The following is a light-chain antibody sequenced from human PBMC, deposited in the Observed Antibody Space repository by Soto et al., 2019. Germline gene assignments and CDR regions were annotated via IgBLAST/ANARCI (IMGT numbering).Light chain of an antibody. CDR2: EVS. CDR3: SSYAGSNNHVV. CDR1: SSDVGGYNY. V-gene: IGLV2-8*01. J-gene: IGLJ2*01. Sequence: QSALTQPPSASGSPGHSVTISCTGTSSDVGGYNYVSWYQQHPGKAPKLMIYEVSKRPSGVPDRFSGSKSGNTASLTVSGLQAEDEADYYCSSYAGSNNHVVFGGGTQLTVL.